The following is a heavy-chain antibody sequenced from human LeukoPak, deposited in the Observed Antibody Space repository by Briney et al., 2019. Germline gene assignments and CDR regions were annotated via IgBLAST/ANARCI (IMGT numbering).Heavy chain of an antibody. Sequence: PSETLSLTCAVYGGSFSGYYWSWIRQPPGKGLEWIGEINHSGSTNYNPSLKSRVTISVDTSKNQFSLKLSSVTAADTAVYYCARVSWPPPSPFDYWGQGTLVTVSS. J-gene: IGHJ4*02. CDR1: GGSFSGYY. CDR2: INHSGST. V-gene: IGHV4-34*01. D-gene: IGHD2-2*01. CDR3: ARVSWPPPSPFDY.